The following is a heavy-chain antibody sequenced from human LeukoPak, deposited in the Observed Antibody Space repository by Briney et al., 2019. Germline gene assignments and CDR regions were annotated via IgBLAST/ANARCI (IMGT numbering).Heavy chain of an antibody. CDR2: IKEDGSEK. CDR3: AVTHYYDSSGYYDY. CDR1: GFIFSNYW. J-gene: IGHJ4*02. D-gene: IGHD3-22*01. V-gene: IGHV3-7*01. Sequence: TGGSLRLSCAASGFIFSNYWMNWVRQAAGKGLEWVANIKEDGSEKYYVDSVKGRFTISRDNAKNSLYLQMNSLRAEDTAVYYCAVTHYYDSSGYYDYWGQGTLVTVSS.